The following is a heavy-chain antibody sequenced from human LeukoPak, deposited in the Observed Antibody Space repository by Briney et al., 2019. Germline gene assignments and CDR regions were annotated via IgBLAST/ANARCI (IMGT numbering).Heavy chain of an antibody. CDR1: GYTYTSYG. D-gene: IGHD3-10*01. V-gene: IGHV1-18*01. J-gene: IGHJ5*02. CDR2: ISAYNGNT. Sequence: ASVKVSCKASGYTYTSYGISWVRQAPGQGLEWMGWISAYNGNTNYAQKLQGRVTMTTDTSTSTAYMEPRSLRSDDTAVYYCARDSSMVRGRPYNWFDPWGQGTLVTVSS. CDR3: ARDSSMVRGRPYNWFDP.